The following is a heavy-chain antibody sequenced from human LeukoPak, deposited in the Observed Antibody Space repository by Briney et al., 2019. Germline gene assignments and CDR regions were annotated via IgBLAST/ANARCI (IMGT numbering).Heavy chain of an antibody. CDR2: IRSKAYGGTT. CDR1: GFTFGDYA. V-gene: IGHV3-49*04. Sequence: PGGSLRLPCTASGFTFGDYAMSWVRQAPGKGLEWVGFIRSKAYGGTTEYAASVKGRLTISRDDSKSIAYLQMNSLKTEDTAVYYCTRGEEMATITTTLDFDYWGQGTLVTVSS. J-gene: IGHJ4*02. D-gene: IGHD5-24*01. CDR3: TRGEEMATITTTLDFDY.